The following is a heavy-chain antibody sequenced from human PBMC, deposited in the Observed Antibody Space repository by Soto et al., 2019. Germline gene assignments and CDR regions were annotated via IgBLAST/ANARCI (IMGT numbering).Heavy chain of an antibody. CDR3: ARGGSGSDWGYYGMDV. CDR2: IYSGGTT. J-gene: IGHJ6*02. D-gene: IGHD3-10*01. CDR1: ALTASKNY. Sequence: EVQLVESGGGLVQPGGSLRLSCAGSALTASKNYMSWVRQPPGKGLEWVSVIYSGGTTYYADSVKDRFSISRDNSKSTRYLQMDNLRAGDTAVYYCARGGSGSDWGYYGMDVWGQGTTVTVSS. V-gene: IGHV3-66*01.